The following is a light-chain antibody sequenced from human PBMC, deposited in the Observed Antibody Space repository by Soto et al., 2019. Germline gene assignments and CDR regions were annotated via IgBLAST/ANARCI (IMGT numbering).Light chain of an antibody. CDR2: GAF. V-gene: IGKV1-39*01. CDR3: QQTYIIPRT. CDR1: PNINSQ. Sequence: DIQMTQSPPSLSASVGDSVTIPCRASPNINSQLNWYPQKPGRAPQLLIYGAFTLQSGVPSRFSGRGSGTDFTLPIRSLQHADFESYYCQQTYIIPRTFCQGTTVEIK. J-gene: IGKJ1*01.